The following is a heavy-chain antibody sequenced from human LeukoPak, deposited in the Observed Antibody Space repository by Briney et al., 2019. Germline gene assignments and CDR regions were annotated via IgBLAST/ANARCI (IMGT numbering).Heavy chain of an antibody. J-gene: IGHJ3*02. CDR1: GGSISSYY. D-gene: IGHD6-19*01. V-gene: IGHV4-59*12. Sequence: SETLSLTCTVSGGSISSYYWSWIRQPPGKGLEWIGYIYYSGSTNYNPSLKSRVTISVDTSKNQFSLKLSSVTAADTAVYYCARGPIRRSGWSGSHAFDIWGQGTMVTVSS. CDR2: IYYSGST. CDR3: ARGPIRRSGWSGSHAFDI.